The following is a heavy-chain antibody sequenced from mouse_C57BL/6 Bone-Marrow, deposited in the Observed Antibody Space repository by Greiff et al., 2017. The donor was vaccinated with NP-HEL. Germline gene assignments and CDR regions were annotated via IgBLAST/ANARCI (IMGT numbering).Heavy chain of an antibody. J-gene: IGHJ2*01. V-gene: IGHV1-4*01. Sequence: QVQLQQSGAELARPGASVKMSCKASGYTFTSYTMHWVKQRPGQGLEWIGYINPSSGYTKYNQKFKDKATLTADKASSPAYMQLSSLTSEDSAVYYYASRPLDGYYAHFDYWGQGTTLTVSS. CDR2: INPSSGYT. CDR1: GYTFTSYT. CDR3: ASRPLDGYYAHFDY. D-gene: IGHD2-3*01.